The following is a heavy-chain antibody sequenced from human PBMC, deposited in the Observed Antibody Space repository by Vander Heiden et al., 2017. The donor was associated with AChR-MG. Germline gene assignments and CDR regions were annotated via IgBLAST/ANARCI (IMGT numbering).Heavy chain of an antibody. V-gene: IGHV4-61*02. CDR2: IYTSGIT. D-gene: IGHD5-12*01. CDR1: GGSIRSVSYY. J-gene: IGHJ5*01. Sequence: QVPLQASCPGLMKPSHTLSLTCLVSGGSIRSVSYYWSWIRKPAGKGLEWIERIYTSGITKYKTSRKRRVTISVDTSKNQFSLKVSSVTAADTAVYYCARDWAAGGYSDEWWFASWCQGPLVTVSS. CDR3: ARDWAAGGYSDEWWFAS.